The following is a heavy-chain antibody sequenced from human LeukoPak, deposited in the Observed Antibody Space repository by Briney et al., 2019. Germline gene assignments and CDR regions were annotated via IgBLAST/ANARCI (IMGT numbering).Heavy chain of an antibody. J-gene: IGHJ3*02. Sequence: EASVKVSCKASGGTFSSYAISWVRQAPGQGLEWMGGIIPIFGTANYAQKFQGRVTITADKSTSTAYMELRSLRSDDTAVYYCARGGPYYDSSGYSDDAFDIWGQGTMVTVSS. CDR2: IIPIFGTA. CDR1: GGTFSSYA. CDR3: ARGGPYYDSSGYSDDAFDI. V-gene: IGHV1-69*06. D-gene: IGHD3-22*01.